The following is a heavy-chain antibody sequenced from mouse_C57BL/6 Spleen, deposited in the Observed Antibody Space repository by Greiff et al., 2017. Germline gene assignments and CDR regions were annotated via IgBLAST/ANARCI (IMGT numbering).Heavy chain of an antibody. V-gene: IGHV1-42*01. Sequence: EVQLQESGPELVKPGASVKISCKASGYSFTGYYMNWVKQSPEKSLEWIGEINPSTGGTTYNQKFKAKANLTVDKSSSTAYMQLKSLTSEDSAVYYWASVFYGSSAWFAYGGQGTLVTVSA. J-gene: IGHJ3*01. CDR1: GYSFTGYY. CDR3: ASVFYGSSAWFAY. CDR2: INPSTGGT. D-gene: IGHD2-1*01.